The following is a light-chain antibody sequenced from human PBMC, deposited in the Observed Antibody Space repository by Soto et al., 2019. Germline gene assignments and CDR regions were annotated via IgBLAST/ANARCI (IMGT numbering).Light chain of an antibody. Sequence: EILLTQSPATLSSSPGERATLSCRASQTVGSRLAWYQHKPGQAPRLLIYDSSTRATGIPARFSCSGSGTDFTLTISSLEPEDFAVYYYHQRRSWPRTFGQGTKVEIK. V-gene: IGKV3-11*01. CDR1: QTVGSR. CDR2: DSS. J-gene: IGKJ1*01. CDR3: HQRRSWPRT.